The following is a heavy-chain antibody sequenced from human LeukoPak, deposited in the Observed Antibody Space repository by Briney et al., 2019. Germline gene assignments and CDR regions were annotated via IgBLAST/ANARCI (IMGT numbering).Heavy chain of an antibody. Sequence: GGSLRLSCVGSGFTLNSYWMNWVRQAPGKGLEWVANMNQDGGTKQYVDSVKGRFTISRDNAKNSLYLLMNSLRAEDTAVYYCAREYSSGWYDYWGQGTLVTVSS. V-gene: IGHV3-7*03. D-gene: IGHD6-19*01. CDR1: GFTLNSYW. CDR2: MNQDGGTK. J-gene: IGHJ4*02. CDR3: AREYSSGWYDY.